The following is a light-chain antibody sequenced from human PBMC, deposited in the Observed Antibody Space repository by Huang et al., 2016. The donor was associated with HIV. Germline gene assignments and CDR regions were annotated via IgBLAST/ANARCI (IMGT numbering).Light chain of an antibody. CDR2: LGS. CDR3: MQALQTLFP. CDR1: QSLLPSHGYNY. J-gene: IGKJ3*01. V-gene: IGKV2-28*01. Sequence: DIVMTQSPLSLPVTPGEPASISCRSSQSLLPSHGYNYLDWYLQKPGQSPQHLIFLGSKRASGVPTRFSGRESGTNFTLKTATVRAVDVGVFTCMQALQTLFPFGRGPKVISN.